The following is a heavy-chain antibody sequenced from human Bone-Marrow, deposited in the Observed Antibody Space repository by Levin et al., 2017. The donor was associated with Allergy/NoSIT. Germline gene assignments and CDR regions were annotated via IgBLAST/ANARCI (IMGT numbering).Heavy chain of an antibody. CDR2: INRSGTTV. J-gene: IGHJ6*02. CDR1: GFTFRDYY. CDR3: ARIPYYYESGDYYPSYYYAMDV. Sequence: PGESLKISCAASGFTFRDYYMSWIRQAPGKGLEWVSDINRSGTTVYYADSVKGRFTISRDNAKNSLYLQMNNLRAEDTAMYYCARIPYYYESGDYYPSYYYAMDVWGQGTTVTVSS. D-gene: IGHD3-22*01. V-gene: IGHV3-11*01.